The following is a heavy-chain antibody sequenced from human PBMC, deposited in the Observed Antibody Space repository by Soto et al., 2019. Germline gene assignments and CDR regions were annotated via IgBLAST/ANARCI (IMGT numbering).Heavy chain of an antibody. CDR2: INPNSGGT. J-gene: IGHJ3*02. CDR1: GYTFTGYY. Sequence: ASVKVSCKASGYTFTGYYMHWVRQAPGQGLEWMGWINPNSGGTNYAQKFQGWVTMTRDTSISTAYMELSRLRSDDTAVYYCARVFIAAAGDAFDIWVQGTMVTVSS. V-gene: IGHV1-2*04. D-gene: IGHD6-13*01. CDR3: ARVFIAAAGDAFDI.